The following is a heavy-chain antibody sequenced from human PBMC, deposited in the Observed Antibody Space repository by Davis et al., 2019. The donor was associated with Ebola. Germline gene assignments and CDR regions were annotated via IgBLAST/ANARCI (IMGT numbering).Heavy chain of an antibody. CDR2: ISSSSSPI. CDR3: AIGGGASWFHY. CDR1: GITFNTEN. J-gene: IGHJ4*02. D-gene: IGHD2-2*01. V-gene: IGHV3-48*02. Sequence: GESLKISCAVSGITFNTENMNWVRQAPGKGPEWLSYISSSSSPIYYADSVRGRFTTSRDNAKNLLFLEMNSLRDEDTAVYYCAIGGGASWFHYWGKGTLVTVSA.